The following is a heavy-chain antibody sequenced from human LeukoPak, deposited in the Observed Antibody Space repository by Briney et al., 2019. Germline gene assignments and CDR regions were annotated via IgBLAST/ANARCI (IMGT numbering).Heavy chain of an antibody. CDR2: ISWNSGSI. Sequence: PGGSLRLSCAASGFTFDDYAMHWVRQAPGKGLEWVSGISWNSGSIGYADSVKGRFTISRDNAKNSLYLQMNSLRAEGTALYYCARAGYCSGGSCLLGAFDIWGQGTMVTVSS. J-gene: IGHJ3*02. CDR3: ARAGYCSGGSCLLGAFDI. V-gene: IGHV3-9*01. D-gene: IGHD2-15*01. CDR1: GFTFDDYA.